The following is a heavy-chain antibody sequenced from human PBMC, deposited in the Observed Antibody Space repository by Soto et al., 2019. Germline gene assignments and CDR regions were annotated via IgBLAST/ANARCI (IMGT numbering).Heavy chain of an antibody. V-gene: IGHV4-39*07. Sequence: SETLSLTCTVSSGSISSTIYSWDWIRQPPGKGLEWIGSIFYSGSTYYNPSLKSRVTISVDTSKNQFSLKLSSVTAADTAVYYCASPEYSGSHWPPSWGQGTLVT. CDR1: SGSISSTIYS. D-gene: IGHD1-26*01. J-gene: IGHJ5*02. CDR2: IFYSGST. CDR3: ASPEYSGSHWPPS.